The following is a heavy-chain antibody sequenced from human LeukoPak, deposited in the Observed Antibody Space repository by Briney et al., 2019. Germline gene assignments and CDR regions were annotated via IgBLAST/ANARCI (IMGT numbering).Heavy chain of an antibody. D-gene: IGHD2-21*02. V-gene: IGHV4-59*01. CDR3: ARVTSRKVTATDAFDI. CDR2: IYYSGSA. CDR1: GGSNTSYY. J-gene: IGHJ3*02. Sequence: SETLSLTCTVSGGSNTSYYWSWIRQHPGKGLEWIGYIYYSGSANYNPSLKSRVTISVDTSKNQFSLKLSSVTAADTAVYYCARVTSRKVTATDAFDIWGQGTMVTESS.